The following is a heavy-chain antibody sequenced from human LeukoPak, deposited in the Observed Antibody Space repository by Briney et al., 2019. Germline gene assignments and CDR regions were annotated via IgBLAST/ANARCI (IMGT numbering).Heavy chain of an antibody. CDR1: GGSISSYY. CDR3: ARDGKTGYDILTGYYHKDAFDI. V-gene: IGHV4-4*07. D-gene: IGHD3-9*01. Sequence: KSSETLSLTCTVSGGSISSYYLSWIRQPGGKGLEWIGRIYTSGSTNYNPSLKSRVTMSVDTSKNQFSLKLSSVTAADTAVYYCARDGKTGYDILTGYYHKDAFDIWGQGTMVTVSS. CDR2: IYTSGST. J-gene: IGHJ3*02.